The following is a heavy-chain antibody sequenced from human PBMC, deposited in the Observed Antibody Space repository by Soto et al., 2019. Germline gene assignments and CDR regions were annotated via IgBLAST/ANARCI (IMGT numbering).Heavy chain of an antibody. CDR3: ARDYCSGGSCIYYYYYMDV. Sequence: GGSLRLSCAASGFTFSSYSMNWVRQAPGKGLEWVSSISSSSSYIYYADSVKGRFTISRDNAKNSLYLQMNSLRAEDTAVYYCARDYCSGGSCIYYYYYMDVWGKGTTVTVSS. CDR2: ISSSSSYI. CDR1: GFTFSSYS. J-gene: IGHJ6*03. D-gene: IGHD2-15*01. V-gene: IGHV3-21*01.